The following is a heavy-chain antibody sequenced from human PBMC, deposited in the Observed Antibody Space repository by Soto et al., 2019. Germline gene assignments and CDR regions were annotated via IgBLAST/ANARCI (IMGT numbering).Heavy chain of an antibody. V-gene: IGHV3-23*01. D-gene: IGHD1-26*01. CDR3: GTSRWELLT. CDR2: MTASGCSGCCK. Sequence: EVQLLESGGGLVQPGGSLRLTCAASGFTVSSYAMRWVRQAPGKGLEGVASMTASGCSGCCKFYADCLKGRFTISRDKSAPTLYLQMNSLRADDTALYYRGTSRWELLTWGQGTLVTGSS. J-gene: IGHJ5*02. CDR1: GFTVSSYA.